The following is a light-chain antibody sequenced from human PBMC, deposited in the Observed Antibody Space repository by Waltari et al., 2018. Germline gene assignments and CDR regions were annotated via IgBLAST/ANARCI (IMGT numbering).Light chain of an antibody. V-gene: IGKV1-12*01. CDR1: QDISSR. Sequence: DIQMTQSPSSVSASVGDRVTVTCRASQDISSRLAWYQQQPGKAPRLLIYDTSTLQSGVPSRFSGSGSGTDFTLTISSLQPEDSAVYYCQQRSNWLTFGGGTKVEIK. J-gene: IGKJ4*01. CDR3: QQRSNWLT. CDR2: DTS.